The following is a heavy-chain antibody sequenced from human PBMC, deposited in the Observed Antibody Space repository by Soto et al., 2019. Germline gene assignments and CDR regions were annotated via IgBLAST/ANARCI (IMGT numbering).Heavy chain of an antibody. J-gene: IGHJ4*02. CDR3: ARQEQRLQLGRHFDY. D-gene: IGHD5-12*01. Sequence: LSLTCTVSGGSISINSYYWGWIRQPPGKGLEWIGSIYYSGSTYYNPSLKSRVTISVDTSKNQFSLKLSSVTAADTAVYYCARQEQRLQLGRHFDYWGKGTLVTVSS. V-gene: IGHV4-39*01. CDR1: GGSISINSYY. CDR2: IYYSGST.